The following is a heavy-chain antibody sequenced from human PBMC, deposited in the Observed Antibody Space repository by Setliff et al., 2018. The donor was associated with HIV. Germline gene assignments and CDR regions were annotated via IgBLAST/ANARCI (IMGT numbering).Heavy chain of an antibody. D-gene: IGHD5-12*01. Sequence: ASVKVSCKASGYTFTSYGISWVRQAPGQGLEWMGWISAYNGNTNYAQKLQGRVTMTTDTSTSTAYMELRSLGSDDTAVYYCARESRDIVATSPLDYWGQGTLVTVSS. CDR2: ISAYNGNT. CDR1: GYTFTSYG. J-gene: IGHJ4*02. CDR3: ARESRDIVATSPLDY. V-gene: IGHV1-18*01.